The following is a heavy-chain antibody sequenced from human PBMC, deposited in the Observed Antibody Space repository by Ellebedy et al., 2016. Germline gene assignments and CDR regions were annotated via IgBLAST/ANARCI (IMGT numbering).Heavy chain of an antibody. V-gene: IGHV3-21*01. D-gene: IGHD5-18*01. Sequence: GGSLRLSCAASGFTFSRYSMNWVRQAPGKGLEWVSSISSSSNYIYYADSVKGRFTISRDNAKNSLFLQMNSLRAEDTAVYYCARDLRGGHSYGSDYWGQGTLVTVSS. CDR2: ISSSSNYI. CDR3: ARDLRGGHSYGSDY. CDR1: GFTFSRYS. J-gene: IGHJ4*02.